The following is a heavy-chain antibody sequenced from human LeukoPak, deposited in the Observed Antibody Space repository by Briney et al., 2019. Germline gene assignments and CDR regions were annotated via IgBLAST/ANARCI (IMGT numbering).Heavy chain of an antibody. J-gene: IGHJ3*02. D-gene: IGHD5-18*01. CDR1: GFTFSSYS. Sequence: GGSLRLSCAASGFTFSSYSMNWVRQAPGKGLEWVSSISSSSSYKYYADSVKGRFTISRDNAKNSLYLQMNSLRAEDTAVYYCARDHNQVYSYAPSSGAFDIWGQGTMVTVSS. CDR2: ISSSSSYK. CDR3: ARDHNQVYSYAPSSGAFDI. V-gene: IGHV3-21*01.